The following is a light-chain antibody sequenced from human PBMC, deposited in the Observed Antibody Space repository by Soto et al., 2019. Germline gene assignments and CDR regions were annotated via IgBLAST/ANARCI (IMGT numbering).Light chain of an antibody. Sequence: EIVMTQSPATLSVSPGERATLSCRASQSVRSNLAWYQQKPGQAPTPLIYGASTRATGIPARFSGSGSGTEFTLTISSLQSEDFAVYYCQQYNNWPRTFGQGTKVEIK. CDR2: GAS. J-gene: IGKJ1*01. V-gene: IGKV3-15*01. CDR1: QSVRSN. CDR3: QQYNNWPRT.